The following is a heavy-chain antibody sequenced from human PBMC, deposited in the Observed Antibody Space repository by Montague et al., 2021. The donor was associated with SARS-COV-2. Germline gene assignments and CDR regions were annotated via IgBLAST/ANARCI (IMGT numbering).Heavy chain of an antibody. CDR2: IYYSGST. CDR1: GGSISSGGYY. V-gene: IGHV4-31*03. D-gene: IGHD3-3*01. Sequence: TLSLTCTVSGGSISSGGYYWSWIRQHPGKGLEWIGYIYYSGSTYHNPSLKSRVTISVDTSKNQFSLKLSSVTAADTAVYYCARAPATIFGVVKQIDYWGQGTLVTVSS. CDR3: ARAPATIFGVVKQIDY. J-gene: IGHJ4*02.